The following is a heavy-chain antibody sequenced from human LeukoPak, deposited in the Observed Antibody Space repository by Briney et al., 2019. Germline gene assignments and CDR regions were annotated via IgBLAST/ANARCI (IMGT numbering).Heavy chain of an antibody. V-gene: IGHV4-34*01. CDR1: GGSFSGYY. CDR3: ATSRWGRFGY. D-gene: IGHD1-26*01. Sequence: PSETLSLTCAVYGGSFSGYYWSWTRQPPGKGLEWIGEINHSGSTNYNPSLKSRVTISVDTSKNQFSLKLSSVTAADTAVYYCATSRWGRFGYWGQGTLVTVSS. CDR2: INHSGST. J-gene: IGHJ4*02.